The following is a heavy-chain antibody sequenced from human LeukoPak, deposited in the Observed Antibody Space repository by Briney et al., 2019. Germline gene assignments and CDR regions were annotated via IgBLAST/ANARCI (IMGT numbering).Heavy chain of an antibody. V-gene: IGHV3-30*02. CDR1: GFTFTTYA. CDR3: AKEGDYYGSGSDRDAFDM. J-gene: IGHJ3*02. CDR2: IRYVGINK. Sequence: GGSLRLSCAASGFTFTTYAMHGVRGAPGKRLGRGSFIRYVGINKYYADSVKVRFTISRDNSKTTLYLKMNSLRPEDTALYYCAKEGDYYGSGSDRDAFDMWGQGTVVTVSS. D-gene: IGHD3-10*01.